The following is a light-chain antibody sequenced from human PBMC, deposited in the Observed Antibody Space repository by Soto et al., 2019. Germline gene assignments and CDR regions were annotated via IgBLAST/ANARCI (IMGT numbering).Light chain of an antibody. V-gene: IGKV1-8*01. CDR1: QGISSY. J-gene: IGKJ1*01. CDR2: AAS. CDR3: QQYYSYPS. Sequence: ASTGDRVTITCRASQGISSYLAWYQQKPGKAPKLLIYAASTLQSGVPSRFSGSGSGTDFTLTISCLQSEDFATYYCQQYYSYPSFGQGTKVDIK.